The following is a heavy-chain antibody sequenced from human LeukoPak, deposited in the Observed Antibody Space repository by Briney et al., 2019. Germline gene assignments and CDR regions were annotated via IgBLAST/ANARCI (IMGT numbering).Heavy chain of an antibody. J-gene: IGHJ5*02. D-gene: IGHD6-13*01. CDR1: GFTFSSYA. CDR2: ISGSGDST. Sequence: GSLRLSCAASGFTFSSYAMSWVRQAPGKGLEWVSTISGSGDSTYYADSVKGRFTISRDNSKTTVYLQMNSLRAEDTAVYYCAKDALSSRLTNDPFGWFDPWGQGTLVTVSS. CDR3: AKDALSSRLTNDPFGWFDP. V-gene: IGHV3-23*01.